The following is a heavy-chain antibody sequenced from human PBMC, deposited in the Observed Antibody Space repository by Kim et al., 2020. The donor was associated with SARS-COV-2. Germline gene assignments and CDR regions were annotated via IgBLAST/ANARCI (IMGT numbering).Heavy chain of an antibody. CDR3: VRDRMGGAFDI. D-gene: IGHD3-16*01. CDR2: ITKSSTTI. V-gene: IGHV3-48*02. CDR1: GFTFSAYD. Sequence: GGSLRLSCATSGFTFSAYDMNWVRRAPGKGLEWLSFITKSSTTIYYANSVEVRFTISRDNAKNSLYLQMNSLRDEDTALYYCVRDRMGGAFDIWGQGTMV. J-gene: IGHJ3*02.